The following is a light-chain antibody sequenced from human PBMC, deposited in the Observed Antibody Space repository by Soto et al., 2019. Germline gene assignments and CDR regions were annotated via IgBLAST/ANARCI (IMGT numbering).Light chain of an antibody. CDR1: QSVSSSY. Sequence: EIVLTQSPGTLTLSPGERATLSCRASQSVSSSYLAWYHQKPGQAPRLLIYGASSRATGIADRFSGSGSGTDFTLTISRLEPEDFAVYYCQHYVTSRITFGQGTRLEIK. V-gene: IGKV3-20*01. CDR2: GAS. CDR3: QHYVTSRIT. J-gene: IGKJ5*01.